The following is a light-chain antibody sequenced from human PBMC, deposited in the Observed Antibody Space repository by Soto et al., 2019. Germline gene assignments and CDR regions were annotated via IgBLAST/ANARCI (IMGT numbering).Light chain of an antibody. CDR2: DVS. CDR3: SSYTSSSTLYV. V-gene: IGLV2-14*01. Sequence: QSVLTQPASVSGSPGQSITISCTGTSSDVGGYNYVSWYQQHPGKAPKLMIYDVSNRPSGVSNRFSGSKSGNTASLTISGLQAEDAADYYCSSYTSSSTLYVFGPGTKLTVL. CDR1: SSDVGGYNY. J-gene: IGLJ1*01.